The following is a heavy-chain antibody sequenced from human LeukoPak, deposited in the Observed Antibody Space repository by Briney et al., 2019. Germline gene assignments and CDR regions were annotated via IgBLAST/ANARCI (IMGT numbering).Heavy chain of an antibody. Sequence: GGSLRLSCAASGFTFSSYWMRWVRQAPGKGLVWVSRLNSDGTFTNYADSVKGRFTISRDNAKNTLCLQMNGLRAGDTALYYCARVDDGSGRRAFDFWGQGTLVTVSS. D-gene: IGHD3-10*01. CDR3: ARVDDGSGRRAFDF. CDR1: GFTFSSYW. J-gene: IGHJ4*02. V-gene: IGHV3-74*01. CDR2: LNSDGTFT.